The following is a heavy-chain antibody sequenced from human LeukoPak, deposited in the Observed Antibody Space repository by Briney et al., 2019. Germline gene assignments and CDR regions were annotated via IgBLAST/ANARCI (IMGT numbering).Heavy chain of an antibody. Sequence: SETLSLTCAVSGGSISSGGFYWTWIRQHPGKGLEWIGYVYYTGSTYYNPSLKSRVTISVDTSKNQFSLKLTSATAADTAVYYCARDLDIRGWFDPWGQGNLVTVSS. CDR2: VYYTGST. CDR3: ARDLDIRGWFDP. V-gene: IGHV4-31*11. D-gene: IGHD3-16*02. CDR1: GGSISSGGFY. J-gene: IGHJ5*02.